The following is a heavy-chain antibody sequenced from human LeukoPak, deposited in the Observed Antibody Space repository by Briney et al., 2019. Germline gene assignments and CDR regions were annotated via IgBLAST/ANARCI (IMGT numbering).Heavy chain of an antibody. CDR3: ARLGRIAVAGTMNL. D-gene: IGHD6-19*01. J-gene: IGHJ2*01. Sequence: SETLSVTCTVSGGSISSSSYYWGWIRQPPGKGLEWIGSIYYSGSTYYNPSLKSRVTISVDTSKNQFSLKLSSVTAADTAVYYCARLGRIAVAGTMNLWGRGTLVTVSS. V-gene: IGHV4-39*01. CDR1: GGSISSSSYY. CDR2: IYYSGST.